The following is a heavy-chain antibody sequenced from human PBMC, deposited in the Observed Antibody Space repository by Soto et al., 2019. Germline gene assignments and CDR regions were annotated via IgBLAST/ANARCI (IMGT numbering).Heavy chain of an antibody. Sequence: SQTLSLTCAISGDSVSSNSAAWNWIRQSPSRGLEWLGRTYYRSKWYNDYAVSVKSRITINPDTSKNQFSLQLNSVTPEDTAVYYCSRDKRGSSWSGDAFDIWGQGTMVTVSS. V-gene: IGHV6-1*01. CDR1: GDSVSSNSAA. CDR3: SRDKRGSSWSGDAFDI. J-gene: IGHJ3*02. CDR2: TYYRSKWYN. D-gene: IGHD6-13*01.